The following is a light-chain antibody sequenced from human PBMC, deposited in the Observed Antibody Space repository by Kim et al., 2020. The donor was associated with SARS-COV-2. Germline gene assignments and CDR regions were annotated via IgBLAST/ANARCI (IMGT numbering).Light chain of an antibody. CDR3: QVWDGSRDHQV. Sequence: AQGKKASRTCRGNNIGIKGVHWYQQKPGQDPVLVIHYDSDRPSGIPAQFSCSNSGNTATLPITRGEGGDEADFHCQVWDGSRDHQVFGGGTKLTVL. J-gene: IGLJ3*02. V-gene: IGLV3-21*04. CDR2: YDS. CDR1: NIGIKG.